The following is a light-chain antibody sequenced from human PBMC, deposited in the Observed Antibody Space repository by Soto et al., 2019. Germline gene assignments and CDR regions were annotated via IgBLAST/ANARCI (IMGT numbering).Light chain of an antibody. CDR1: SSDVGAYNY. Sequence: QSALTQPASVSGSPGQSITIPCTGTSSDVGAYNYVSWYQHHPGKAPKLIIYEVSNRPSGLSNRFSGSKSGNTASLTISGLQAEDEADYYCSSYTSSSTFVFGTGTKVTVL. CDR3: SSYTSSSTFV. CDR2: EVS. J-gene: IGLJ1*01. V-gene: IGLV2-14*01.